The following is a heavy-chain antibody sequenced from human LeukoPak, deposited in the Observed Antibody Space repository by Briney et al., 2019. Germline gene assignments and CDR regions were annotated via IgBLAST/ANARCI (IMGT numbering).Heavy chain of an antibody. D-gene: IGHD6-6*01. J-gene: IGHJ6*02. CDR2: INHSGST. Sequence: SETLPLTCAVYGGSFSGYYWSWIRQPPGKGLEWIGEINHSGSTNYNPSLKSRVTISVDTSKNQFSLKLSSVTAADTAVYYCASPGAPVRRIAARPNYYYGMDVWGQGTTVTVSS. V-gene: IGHV4-34*01. CDR1: GGSFSGYY. CDR3: ASPGAPVRRIAARPNYYYGMDV.